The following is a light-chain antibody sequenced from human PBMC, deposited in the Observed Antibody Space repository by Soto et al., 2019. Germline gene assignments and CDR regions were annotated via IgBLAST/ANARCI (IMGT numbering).Light chain of an antibody. V-gene: IGKV3-11*01. Sequence: EIVLTQSPATLSLSPGERATLSCRASQGVSRHLAWYQQKPGQAPRLLIYDASTRATGIPARFSGSGSGTDFTLTISSLEPADFAVYYCQQRRNWPITFGQGTRLEIK. J-gene: IGKJ5*01. CDR3: QQRRNWPIT. CDR1: QGVSRH. CDR2: DAS.